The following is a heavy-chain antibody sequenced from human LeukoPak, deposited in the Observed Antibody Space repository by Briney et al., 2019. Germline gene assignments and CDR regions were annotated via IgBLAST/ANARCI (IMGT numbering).Heavy chain of an antibody. V-gene: IGHV1-18*01. D-gene: IGHD3-22*01. CDR2: ISAYNGNT. Sequence: ASVKVSCKASGYTFTSYGISWVRQAPGQGLEWMGWISAYNGNTNYAQKLQGRVTMTTDTSTGTAYMELRSLRSDDTAVYYCARGDYYDSSGYYSDYWGQGTLVTVSS. CDR3: ARGDYYDSSGYYSDY. CDR1: GYTFTSYG. J-gene: IGHJ4*02.